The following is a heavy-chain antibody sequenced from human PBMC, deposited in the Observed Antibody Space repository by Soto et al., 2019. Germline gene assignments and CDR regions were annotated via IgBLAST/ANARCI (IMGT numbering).Heavy chain of an antibody. CDR2: IYHTGSA. CDR3: ARGPRSGSHSVDGFDV. CDR1: GASLSTSNW. D-gene: IGHD1-26*01. Sequence: SETLSLTCVVSGASLSTSNWWSWVRQAPGKGLEWIGEIYHTGSASYSPSLKSRLSMSIDKSKNQFSLRLTDVTAADTAKYYCARGPRSGSHSVDGFDVWGQGTLVTVSS. V-gene: IGHV4-4*02. J-gene: IGHJ3*01.